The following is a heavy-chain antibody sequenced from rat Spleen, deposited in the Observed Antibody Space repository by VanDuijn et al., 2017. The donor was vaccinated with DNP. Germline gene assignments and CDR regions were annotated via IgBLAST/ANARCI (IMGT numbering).Heavy chain of an antibody. J-gene: IGHJ2*01. CDR1: RITFSDHN. Sequence: EVQLVESGGGLVQPGRSLKLSCAVSRITFSDHNMAWVRQAPKKGLEWVATISYDGSDTYYRDSVKGPFTISRDNAKSTLYLQMDSLRSEDTATYYCAGRPPPTRGPFDYWGQGVMVTVSS. CDR2: ISYDGSDT. D-gene: IGHD1-4*01. V-gene: IGHV5-7*01. CDR3: AGRPPPTRGPFDY.